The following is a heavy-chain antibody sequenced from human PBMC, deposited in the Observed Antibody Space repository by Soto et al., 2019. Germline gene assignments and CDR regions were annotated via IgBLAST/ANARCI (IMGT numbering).Heavy chain of an antibody. D-gene: IGHD3-22*01. CDR1: GGTFSSYA. J-gene: IGHJ6*02. Sequence: QVQLVQSGAEVKKPGSSVKVSCKASGGTFSSYAISWVRQAPGQGLEWMGGIIPIFGTANYAQKFQGRVTINADESTSTAYMELRSLRSEDTAVYYCASGSSSGYTHDYYYGMDVWGQGTTVTVSS. CDR2: IIPIFGTA. V-gene: IGHV1-69*01. CDR3: ASGSSSGYTHDYYYGMDV.